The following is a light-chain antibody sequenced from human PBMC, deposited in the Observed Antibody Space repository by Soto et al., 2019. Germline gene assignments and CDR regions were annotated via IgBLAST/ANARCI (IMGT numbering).Light chain of an antibody. Sequence: QAVLTQPASVSGSPGQSVTISCTGTSGDIGRYKFVSWFQQHPGKAPKLLIFEGTNRPSGVSHRFSGSKSGNTASLTISGLQAEDEAMYFCSSSTNTNTLVIFGGGPSSPS. CDR3: SSSTNTNTLVI. CDR1: SGDIGRYKF. CDR2: EGT. V-gene: IGLV2-14*01. J-gene: IGLJ2*01.